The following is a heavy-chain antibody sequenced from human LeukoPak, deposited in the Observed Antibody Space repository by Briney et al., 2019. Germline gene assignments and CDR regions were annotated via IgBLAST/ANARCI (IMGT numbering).Heavy chain of an antibody. CDR2: FDPEDGET. CDR1: GYTLTELS. Sequence: GASVKVSCKVSGYTLTELSMHWVRQAPGKGLEWMGGFDPEDGETIYAQKFQGRVTMTEDTSTDTAYMELSSLRSEDTAVYYCATEGATTGTTDYYYGMDVWGQGTTVTVSS. D-gene: IGHD1-1*01. CDR3: ATEGATTGTTDYYYGMDV. V-gene: IGHV1-24*01. J-gene: IGHJ6*02.